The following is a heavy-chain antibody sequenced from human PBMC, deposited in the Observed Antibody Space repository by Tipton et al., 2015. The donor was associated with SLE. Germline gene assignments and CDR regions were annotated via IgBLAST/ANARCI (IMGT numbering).Heavy chain of an antibody. CDR3: AKDSPHVYYDSSGYSHFDY. Sequence: SLRLSCAASGFTFSNYGMHWVRQAPGKGLEWVSSISGRGGKTFYADSVKGRFTISRDNSKNTLYLLMTSLTVDDTAVYFCAKDSPHVYYDSSGYSHFDYWGQETLVTVS. CDR2: ISGRGGKT. D-gene: IGHD3-22*01. J-gene: IGHJ4*02. V-gene: IGHV3-23*01. CDR1: GFTFSNYG.